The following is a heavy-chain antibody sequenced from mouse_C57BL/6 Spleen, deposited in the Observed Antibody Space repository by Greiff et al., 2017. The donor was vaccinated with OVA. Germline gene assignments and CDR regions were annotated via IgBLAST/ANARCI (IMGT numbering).Heavy chain of an antibody. V-gene: IGHV3-6*01. D-gene: IGHD1-1*01. J-gene: IGHJ2*01. Sequence: ESGPGLVKPSQSLSLTCSVTGYSITSGYYWNWIRQFPGNKLEWMGYISYDGSNNYNPSLKNRISITRDTSKNQFFLKLNSVTTEDTATYYCARVPLYGSLDYWGQGTTLTVSS. CDR3: ARVPLYGSLDY. CDR1: GYSITSGYY. CDR2: ISYDGSN.